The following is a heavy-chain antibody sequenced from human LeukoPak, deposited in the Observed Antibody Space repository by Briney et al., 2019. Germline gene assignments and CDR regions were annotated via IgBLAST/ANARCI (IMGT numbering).Heavy chain of an antibody. J-gene: IGHJ4*02. D-gene: IGHD1-26*01. CDR3: AREASGGATYFDY. CDR1: GGSISSYY. CDR2: IYYSGST. V-gene: IGHV4-59*01. Sequence: PSETLSLTCTVSGGSISSYYWSWIRQPPGKGLEWIGYIYYSGSTNYNPSLKSRVTISVDTSKNQFSLKLSSVTAADTAVYYCAREASGGATYFDYWGQGTLVTVSS.